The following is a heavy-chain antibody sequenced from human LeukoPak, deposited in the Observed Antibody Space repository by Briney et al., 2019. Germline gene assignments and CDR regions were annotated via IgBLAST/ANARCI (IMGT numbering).Heavy chain of an antibody. CDR2: ISTSGSTI. J-gene: IGHJ6*02. CDR1: GFTFSDYY. D-gene: IGHD3-10*01. CDR3: AKATYYFGSGGTSLGMDV. Sequence: GGSLRLSCAASGFTFSDYYMSWIRQAPGKGLEGMSYISTSGSTIYYADSVKGRFTISRDNAKSSLYLQMNSLRAEDTAVYYCAKATYYFGSGGTSLGMDVWGQGTTVTVSS. V-gene: IGHV3-11*01.